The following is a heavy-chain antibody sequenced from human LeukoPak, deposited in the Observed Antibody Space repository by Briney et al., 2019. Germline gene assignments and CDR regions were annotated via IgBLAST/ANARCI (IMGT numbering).Heavy chain of an antibody. CDR3: ARILSAADGWFDP. Sequence: GESLKISCKGSGYSFTSYWIGWVRQMPGKGLEWMGVIYPGDSDTRYSPSFQGQVTISADKSISTAYLQWSSLKASDTAMYYCARILSAADGWFDPWGQGTLVTVSS. CDR2: IYPGDSDT. CDR1: GYSFTSYW. D-gene: IGHD6-25*01. V-gene: IGHV5-51*01. J-gene: IGHJ5*02.